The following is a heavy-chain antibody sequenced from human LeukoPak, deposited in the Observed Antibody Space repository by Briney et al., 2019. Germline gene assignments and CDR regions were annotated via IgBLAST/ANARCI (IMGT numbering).Heavy chain of an antibody. Sequence: SLKVSCKASGGTFSSYAISRVRQAPGQGLEWMGGIIPIFGTANYAQKFQGRVTITTDESTSTAYMELSSLRSEDTAVYYCARVAVVTLFNYYYYMDVWGKGTTVTVSS. V-gene: IGHV1-69*05. J-gene: IGHJ6*03. D-gene: IGHD4-23*01. CDR1: GGTFSSYA. CDR2: IIPIFGTA. CDR3: ARVAVVTLFNYYYYMDV.